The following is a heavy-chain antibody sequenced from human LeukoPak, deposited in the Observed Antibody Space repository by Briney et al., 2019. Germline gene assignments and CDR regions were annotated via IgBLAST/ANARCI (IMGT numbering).Heavy chain of an antibody. CDR1: GGTFSSYA. CDR3: ARPSYGSGSYYNSPFDY. D-gene: IGHD3-10*01. V-gene: IGHV1-69*04. CDR2: IIPILGIA. Sequence: SVKVSCKASGGTFSSYAISWVRQAPGQGLEWMGRIIPILGIANYAQKFQGRVTITADKSTSTAYMELSSLRSEDTAVYYCARPSYGSGSYYNSPFDYWGQGTLVTVSS. J-gene: IGHJ4*02.